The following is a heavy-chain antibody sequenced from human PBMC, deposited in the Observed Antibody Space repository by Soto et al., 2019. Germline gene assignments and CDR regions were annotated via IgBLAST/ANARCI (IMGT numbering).Heavy chain of an antibody. V-gene: IGHV3-7*01. Sequence: VQLVESGGGLVQPGGSLRLSCAASGFTFSTYWMTWVRRPPGKGLEWVANLDQDGSERYYVDSGRGRFTISRDNDKNSLYLQMNSLRAEDTAVYYCVCGGNFFVYWGQGTLVTVSP. CDR1: GFTFSTYW. D-gene: IGHD3-16*01. CDR3: VCGGNFFVY. CDR2: LDQDGSER. J-gene: IGHJ4*02.